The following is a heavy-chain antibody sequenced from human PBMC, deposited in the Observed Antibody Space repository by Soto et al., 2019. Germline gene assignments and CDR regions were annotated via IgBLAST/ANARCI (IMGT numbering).Heavy chain of an antibody. CDR1: GFTFSSYG. V-gene: IGHV3-30*18. J-gene: IGHJ4*02. Sequence: QVQLVESGGGVVQPGRSLRLSCAASGFTFSSYGMHWVRQAPGKGLEWVAVISYDGSNKYYADSVKGRFTISRDNSKNTLYLQMNSLRAEDTAVYYCAKDNEMATIVYYFDYWGQGTLVTVSS. CDR3: AKDNEMATIVYYFDY. D-gene: IGHD5-12*01. CDR2: ISYDGSNK.